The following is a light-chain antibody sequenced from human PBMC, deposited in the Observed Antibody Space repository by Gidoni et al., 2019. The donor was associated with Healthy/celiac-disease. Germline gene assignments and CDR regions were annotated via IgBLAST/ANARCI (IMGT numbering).Light chain of an antibody. CDR3: QQSYSTLIFT. V-gene: IGKV1-39*01. CDR2: AAS. CDR1: QSISSY. Sequence: DSQMTHPPPSLSAAVGDRVTITCRASQSISSYLNWYQQKPGKAPKLLIYAASSLQSGVPSRFSGSGSGTDFTLTISSLQPEDFATYYCQQSYSTLIFTFGPGTKVDIK. J-gene: IGKJ3*01.